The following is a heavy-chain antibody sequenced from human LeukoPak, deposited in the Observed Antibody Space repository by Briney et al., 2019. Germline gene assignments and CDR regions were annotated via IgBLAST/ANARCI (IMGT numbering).Heavy chain of an antibody. CDR1: GGSVSSGSHY. Sequence: SETLSLTCPVSGGSVSSGSHYWSWIRQPPGKGLEWIGYIYYSGSTNYNPSLKSRVTISVDTSKNQFSLKLSSVTAADTAVYYCARKRYDYGDYQYFDLWGRGTLVTVSS. V-gene: IGHV4-61*01. CDR3: ARKRYDYGDYQYFDL. CDR2: IYYSGST. J-gene: IGHJ2*01. D-gene: IGHD4-17*01.